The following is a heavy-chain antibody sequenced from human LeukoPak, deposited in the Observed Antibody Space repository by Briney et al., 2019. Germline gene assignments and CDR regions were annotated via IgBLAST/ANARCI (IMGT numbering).Heavy chain of an antibody. CDR1: GDSISRHY. CDR2: FYDSGST. D-gene: IGHD2-15*01. J-gene: IGHJ6*03. V-gene: IGHV4-59*11. CDR3: ATSRISVYYYMDV. Sequence: PPETLSLTCTVSGDSISRHYWSWIRQPPGKGLEWVGYFYDSGSTKYNPSPKSRVTMSVDTSKKQSSLRLSSVTTTDTAVYYCATSRISVYYYMDVWGSGTTVTVSS.